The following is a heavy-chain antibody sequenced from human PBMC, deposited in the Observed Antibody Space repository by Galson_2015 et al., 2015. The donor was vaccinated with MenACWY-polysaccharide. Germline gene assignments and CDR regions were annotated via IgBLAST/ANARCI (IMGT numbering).Heavy chain of an antibody. D-gene: IGHD3-10*01. CDR3: AENQAPYDFGSGSKRQDYYSYGMDV. V-gene: IGHV3-23*01. CDR2: ISTSGGFT. Sequence: SLRLSCAASGFTFSSYAMSWVRQAPGKGLEWVSLISTSGGFTYYADSVKGRFTISRDNSKNTLYVQMNSLRAEDTAVYYCAENQAPYDFGSGSKRQDYYSYGMDVWGQGTTVTVSS. CDR1: GFTFSSYA. J-gene: IGHJ6*02.